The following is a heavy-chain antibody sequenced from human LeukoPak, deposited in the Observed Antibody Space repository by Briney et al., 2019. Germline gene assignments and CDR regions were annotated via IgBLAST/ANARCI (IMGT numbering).Heavy chain of an antibody. CDR3: ARSWFGHGEVAIDY. Sequence: SETLSLTCTGSGGSIRSSSYYWGWIRQPPGKGLEWIGSIYYSGSTYYNPSLKSRVTISVDTSKNQFSLKLSSVTAADTAVYYCARSWFGHGEVAIDYWGQGTLVTVSS. V-gene: IGHV4-39*01. CDR2: IYYSGST. CDR1: GGSIRSSSYY. D-gene: IGHD3-10*01. J-gene: IGHJ4*02.